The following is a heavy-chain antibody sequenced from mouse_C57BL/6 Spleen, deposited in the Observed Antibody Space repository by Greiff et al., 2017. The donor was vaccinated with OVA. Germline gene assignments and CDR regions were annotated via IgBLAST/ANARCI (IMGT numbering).Heavy chain of an antibody. CDR3: SRSCTTVKIDYAMDY. V-gene: IGHV1-53*01. D-gene: IGHD1-1*01. Sequence: VKLQQPGTELVKPGASVKLSCKASGYTFTSYWMHWVKQRPGQGLEWIGYINPSNGGTNYNEQFKSKATLTVDKSSSTAYMQLSSLTSEDSAVYYCSRSCTTVKIDYAMDYWGQGTSVTVSS. CDR2: INPSNGGT. CDR1: GYTFTSYW. J-gene: IGHJ4*01.